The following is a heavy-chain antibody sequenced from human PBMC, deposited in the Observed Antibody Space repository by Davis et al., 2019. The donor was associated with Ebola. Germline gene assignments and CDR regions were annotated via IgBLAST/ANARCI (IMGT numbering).Heavy chain of an antibody. CDR1: GFTFNSFW. V-gene: IGHV3-74*01. J-gene: IGHJ4*02. CDR2: VNPDGTAT. CDR3: ARGLLPTYFDY. D-gene: IGHD2-15*01. Sequence: PGGPLRLSCAASGFTFNSFWMHWVRQAPGKGLVWVSRVNPDGTATTYADSVKGRFTISRDNAKNSLYLQMNSLRAEDTAVYYCARGLLPTYFDYWGQGTLVTVSS.